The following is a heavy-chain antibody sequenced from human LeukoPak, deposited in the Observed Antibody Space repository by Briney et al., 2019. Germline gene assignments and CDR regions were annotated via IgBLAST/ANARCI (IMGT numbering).Heavy chain of an antibody. D-gene: IGHD6-19*01. CDR3: ASWPVGWYGEDS. CDR1: GFTFKSYA. V-gene: IGHV3-23*03. CDR2: IYGGGST. Sequence: GGSLRLSCAASGFTFKSYAMSWVRQAPGKGLEWVSVIYGGGSTYYADSVKGRFTISRDTSKNTLYLQMNSLRVEDTAVYYCASWPVGWYGEDSWGQGTLVTVSS. J-gene: IGHJ4*02.